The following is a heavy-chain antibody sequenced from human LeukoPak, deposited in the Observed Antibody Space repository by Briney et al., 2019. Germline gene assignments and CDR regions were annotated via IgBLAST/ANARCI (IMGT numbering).Heavy chain of an antibody. Sequence: GGSLRLSCAASGFTFSGSDIHWVRQASGKGLEWVGRITTKPSNYATAYAASVKGRFTISRDDSENTAYLQMSSLKTEDTAVYFCTTYRSGHYWGQGTLVTVSS. V-gene: IGHV3-73*01. CDR3: TTYRSGHY. CDR2: ITTKPSNYAT. D-gene: IGHD6-19*01. CDR1: GFTFSGSD. J-gene: IGHJ4*02.